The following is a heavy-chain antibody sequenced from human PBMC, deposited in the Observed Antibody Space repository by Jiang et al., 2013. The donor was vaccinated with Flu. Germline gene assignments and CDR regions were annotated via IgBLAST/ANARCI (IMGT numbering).Heavy chain of an antibody. Sequence: PGLVKPSGTLSLTCAVSGGSISSSNWWSWVRQPPGKGLEWIGKIYHSGSTEYKSSLKSRVTISVDKSKNQFSLRLNSVTAADTAVYYCARAWEWSDQYYFDYWGQGTLVTVSS. V-gene: IGHV4-4*02. CDR3: ARAWEWSDQYYFDY. J-gene: IGHJ4*02. CDR2: IYHSGST. D-gene: IGHD3-3*01. CDR1: GGSISSSNW.